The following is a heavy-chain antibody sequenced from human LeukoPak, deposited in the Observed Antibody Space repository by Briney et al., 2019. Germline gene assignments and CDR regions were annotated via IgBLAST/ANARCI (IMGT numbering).Heavy chain of an antibody. CDR1: GYTFTSYG. D-gene: IGHD2-2*01. Sequence: GASVKVSCKASGYTFTSYGISWVRQAPGQGLEWMGWISAYNGNTNYAQKLQGRVTMTTDTSTSTAYMELRSLRSDDTAVYYCARTNLGYCSSTSCYYLGGYDYRGQGTLVTVSS. J-gene: IGHJ4*02. V-gene: IGHV1-18*01. CDR3: ARTNLGYCSSTSCYYLGGYDY. CDR2: ISAYNGNT.